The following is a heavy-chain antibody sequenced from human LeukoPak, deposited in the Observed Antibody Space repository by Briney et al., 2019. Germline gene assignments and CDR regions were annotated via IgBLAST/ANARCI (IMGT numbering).Heavy chain of an antibody. D-gene: IGHD2-2*01. Sequence: GGSLRLSCAASGFTFSRYAMNWVRQAPGKGLEWVSYISSSGSTIYYADSVKGRFTISRDNAKNSLYLQMNSLRAEDTAVYDCARGAVAAATTEFYPFDYWGQGTLVTVSS. CDR2: ISSSGSTI. V-gene: IGHV3-48*03. J-gene: IGHJ4*02. CDR1: GFTFSRYA. CDR3: ARGAVAAATTEFYPFDY.